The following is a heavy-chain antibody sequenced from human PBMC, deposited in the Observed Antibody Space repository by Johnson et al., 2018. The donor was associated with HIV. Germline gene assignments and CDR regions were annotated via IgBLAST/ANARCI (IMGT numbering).Heavy chain of an antibody. CDR2: IWHDGSNK. J-gene: IGHJ3*02. V-gene: IGHV3-33*03. D-gene: IGHD2-21*01. CDR1: GFTLSNYG. Sequence: QVQLVESGGGVVQPGRSLRLSCAASGFTLSNYGMHWVRQAPGQGLEWVAVIWHDGSNKSYADSAKGRFTIPSDQSKNALYLQMNSLRAEDTAVYYCAKDLILGGWAFDIWGQGTMVTVSS. CDR3: AKDLILGGWAFDI.